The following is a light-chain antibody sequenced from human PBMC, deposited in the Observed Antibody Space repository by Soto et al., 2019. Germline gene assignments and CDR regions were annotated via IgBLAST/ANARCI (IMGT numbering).Light chain of an antibody. CDR3: QQYHTSPLT. J-gene: IGKJ1*01. CDR1: QSVSTY. CDR2: GAS. V-gene: IGKV3-20*01. Sequence: EIVLTQSPATLSLSPGERATLSCRASQSVSTYLAWYQQRPGQAPRLLIYGASIRATGIPDRFSGSGSGTDTTLTISILDPEAEALYCYQQYHTSPLTFGQGTKVDIK.